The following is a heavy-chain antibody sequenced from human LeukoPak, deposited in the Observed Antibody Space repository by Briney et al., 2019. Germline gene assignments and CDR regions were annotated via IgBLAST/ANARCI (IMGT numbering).Heavy chain of an antibody. CDR3: AKDRNGITGTPTHNWFDP. V-gene: IGHV3-23*01. D-gene: IGHD1-20*01. CDR1: GFTFSSYA. CDR2: ISGSGGST. Sequence: GGSLRLSCAASGFTFSSYAMSWARQAPGKGLEWVSAISGSGGSTYYADSVKGRFTISRDNSKNTLYLQMNSLRAEDTAVYYCAKDRNGITGTPTHNWFDPWGQGTLVTVSS. J-gene: IGHJ5*02.